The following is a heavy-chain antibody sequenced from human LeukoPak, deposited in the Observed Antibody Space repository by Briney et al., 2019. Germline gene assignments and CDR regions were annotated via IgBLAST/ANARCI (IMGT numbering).Heavy chain of an antibody. CDR3: ARDVSHYDRSGYSLDY. Sequence: GGSLRLSCAASGFIFSTYAIHWVRQAPGKGLEWVAVISYDGRNKYYADSVKGRFSISRDNSKNTLSLQVNSLRPEDTALYYCARDVSHYDRSGYSLDYWGQGTLVTVSS. CDR2: ISYDGRNK. V-gene: IGHV3-30*04. J-gene: IGHJ4*02. D-gene: IGHD3-22*01. CDR1: GFIFSTYA.